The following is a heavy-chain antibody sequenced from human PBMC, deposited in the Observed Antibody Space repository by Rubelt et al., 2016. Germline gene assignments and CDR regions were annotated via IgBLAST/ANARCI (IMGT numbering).Heavy chain of an antibody. J-gene: IGHJ5*02. Sequence: QVQLQESGPGLVKPSETLSLTCTVSGGSMTYYYWSWIRQAPGKGLEWIGFIYYRGSTPYSPSLKSRVSMSIDTSKNQFPLILTSLTPADTAVYYCARLIKKSGYDQFNWFDPWGQGTLVTVSS. D-gene: IGHD5-12*01. V-gene: IGHV4-59*08. CDR1: GGSMTYYY. CDR3: ARLIKKSGYDQFNWFDP. CDR2: IYYRGST.